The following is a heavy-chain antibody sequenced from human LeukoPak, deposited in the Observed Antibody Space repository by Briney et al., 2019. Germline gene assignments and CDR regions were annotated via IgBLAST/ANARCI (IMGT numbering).Heavy chain of an antibody. V-gene: IGHV3-33*01. CDR1: GFTFSSYG. CDR3: ARDGSINCYEAGVPDY. J-gene: IGHJ4*02. CDR2: IWYEGSNK. D-gene: IGHD2-21*01. Sequence: PGRSLRLSCAASGFTFSSYGMHWVRQAPGKGLEWVAVIWYEGSNKYYADSVKGRFTLSRDNSKKPLYLQMNSVRAEETGVSYCARDGSINCYEAGVPDYWGQGTLVTVSS.